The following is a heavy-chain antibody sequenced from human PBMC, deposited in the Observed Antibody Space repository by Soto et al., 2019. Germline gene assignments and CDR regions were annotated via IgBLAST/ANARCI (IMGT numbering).Heavy chain of an antibody. V-gene: IGHV3-15*01. Sequence: GGSLRLSCAASGFTFSNAWMSWVRQAPGKGLEWVGRIKSKTDGGTTDYAAPVKGRFTISREDSKNTLYLQMNSLKTEDTAVYYCTTAVEWELLDYWGQGTLVTVSS. CDR3: TTAVEWELLDY. CDR2: IKSKTDGGTT. CDR1: GFTFSNAW. D-gene: IGHD1-26*01. J-gene: IGHJ4*02.